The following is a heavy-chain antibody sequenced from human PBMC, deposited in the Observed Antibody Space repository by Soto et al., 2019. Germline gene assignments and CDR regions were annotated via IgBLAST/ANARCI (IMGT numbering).Heavy chain of an antibody. CDR3: AREGAYYYGMDV. CDR1: GFTFSSYS. Sequence: EVQLVESGGGLVKPGGSLRLSCAASGFTFSSYSMNWVRQAPGKGLEWVSSISSSSSYIYYADSVKRRFTISRDNAKNSLYLQMNSLRAEDTAVYYCAREGAYYYGMDVWGQGTTVTVSS. CDR2: ISSSSSYI. V-gene: IGHV3-21*01. J-gene: IGHJ6*02. D-gene: IGHD1-26*01.